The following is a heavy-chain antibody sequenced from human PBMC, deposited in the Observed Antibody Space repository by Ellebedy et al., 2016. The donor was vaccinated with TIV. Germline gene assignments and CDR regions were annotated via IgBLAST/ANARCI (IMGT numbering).Heavy chain of an antibody. Sequence: SQTLSLTCAISGDSVSSIRGAWNWIRQSPSGGLEWLGRTYYRSKWYNEYAVSVQSRITINPDTSKNQFSLQLNSVTPDDTAVYYCARGWACHYWGQGTLVTVSS. CDR1: GDSVSSIRGA. CDR3: ARGWACHY. V-gene: IGHV6-1*01. CDR2: TYYRSKWYN. J-gene: IGHJ4*02. D-gene: IGHD6-19*01.